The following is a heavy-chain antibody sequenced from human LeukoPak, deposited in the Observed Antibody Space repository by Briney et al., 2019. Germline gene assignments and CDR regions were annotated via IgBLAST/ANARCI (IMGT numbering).Heavy chain of an antibody. J-gene: IGHJ3*02. V-gene: IGHV1-69*05. CDR2: IIPIFGTA. D-gene: IGHD2-21*02. CDR1: GGTFSSYA. Sequence: ASVKVSCKASGGTFSSYAISWVRQAPGQGLEWMGGIIPIFGTANYAQKFQGSVTITTDESTSTAYMELSSLRSEDTAVYYCARVGFCGGDCYDAFDIWGQGTMVTVSS. CDR3: ARVGFCGGDCYDAFDI.